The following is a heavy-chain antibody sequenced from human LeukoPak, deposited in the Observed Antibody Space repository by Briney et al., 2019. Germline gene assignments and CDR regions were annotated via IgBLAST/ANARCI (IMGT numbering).Heavy chain of an antibody. CDR1: GYTFTRYG. Sequence: ASVKVSCKASGYTFTRYGISWVRQAPGQGLEWMAWISVYNGNTKYAQKLQGRVTMTTDTSTSTAYMELRSLRSDDTAMYYCARDWAIYAYLTNDAPEHDAFDVWGQGTMVNVSS. CDR2: ISVYNGNT. J-gene: IGHJ3*01. D-gene: IGHD3-16*01. CDR3: ARDWAIYAYLTNDAPEHDAFDV. V-gene: IGHV1-18*01.